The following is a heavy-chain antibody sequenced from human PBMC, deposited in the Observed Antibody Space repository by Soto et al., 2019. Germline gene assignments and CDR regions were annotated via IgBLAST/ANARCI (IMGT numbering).Heavy chain of an antibody. J-gene: IGHJ6*02. V-gene: IGHV3-48*03. CDR3: ARVVVGATFYYYGMDV. CDR2: ISSSGSTI. Sequence: GSLRLSCAASGFTFSSYEMNWVRQAPGKGLEWVSYISSSGSTIYYADSVKGRFTISRDNAKNSLYLQMNSLRAEDTAVYYCARVVVGATFYYYGMDVWGQGTTVTVSS. CDR1: GFTFSSYE. D-gene: IGHD1-26*01.